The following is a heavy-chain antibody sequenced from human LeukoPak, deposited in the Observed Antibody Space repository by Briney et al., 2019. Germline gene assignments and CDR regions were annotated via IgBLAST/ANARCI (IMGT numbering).Heavy chain of an antibody. J-gene: IGHJ4*02. CDR2: IYFTGTT. Sequence: SETLSLTCTVSGGSISSYYWSWIRQPPGQGPEWIGYIYFTGTTHYNPALKSRLTISADTSKSQFSLKLNSVTAADTAVYFCASGPYPAAGTDHQFDYWGQGTLVTVSS. CDR3: ASGPYPAAGTDHQFDY. V-gene: IGHV4-59*01. D-gene: IGHD6-13*01. CDR1: GGSISSYY.